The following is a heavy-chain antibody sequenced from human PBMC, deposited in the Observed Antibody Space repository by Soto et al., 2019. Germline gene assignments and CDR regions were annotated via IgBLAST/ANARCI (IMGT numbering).Heavy chain of an antibody. CDR1: GFTFSSYG. V-gene: IGHV3-30*18. Sequence: QVQLVESGGGVVQPGRSLRLSCAASGFTFSSYGMHWVRQAPGKGLEWVAVISYDGSNKYYADSVKGRFTISRDNSKNTLYLQMNSLRAEDTAVYYCAKDERDDSSGYYYLSEGADYWGQGTLVTVSS. CDR3: AKDERDDSSGYYYLSEGADY. CDR2: ISYDGSNK. D-gene: IGHD3-22*01. J-gene: IGHJ4*02.